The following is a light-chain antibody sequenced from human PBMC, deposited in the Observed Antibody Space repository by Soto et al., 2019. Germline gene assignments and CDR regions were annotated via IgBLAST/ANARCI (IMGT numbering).Light chain of an antibody. CDR2: EVS. J-gene: IGLJ1*01. Sequence: QSVLTQPASVSGSPGQSITISCTGSSSDVGYNYVSWYQQHPGKAPKLMIYEVSNRPSGVSNRFSGSKSGNTAALTISGLQAEDEADYYCCSYTSSSTLYVFGTGTKLTVL. V-gene: IGLV2-14*01. CDR3: CSYTSSSTLYV. CDR1: SSDVGYNY.